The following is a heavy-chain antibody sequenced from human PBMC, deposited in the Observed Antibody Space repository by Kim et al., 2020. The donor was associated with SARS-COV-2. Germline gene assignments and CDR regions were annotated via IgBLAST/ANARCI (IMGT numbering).Heavy chain of an antibody. CDR1: GYTFTSYY. CDR2: INPSGGST. D-gene: IGHD3-16*01. J-gene: IGHJ6*02. CDR3: ARSILRWGSHYYYYGMDV. V-gene: IGHV1-46*01. Sequence: ASVKVSCKASGYTFTSYYMHWVRQAPGQGLEWMGIINPSGGSTSYAQKFQGRVTMTRDTSTSTVYMELSSLRSEDTAVYYCARSILRWGSHYYYYGMDVWGQGTTVTVSS.